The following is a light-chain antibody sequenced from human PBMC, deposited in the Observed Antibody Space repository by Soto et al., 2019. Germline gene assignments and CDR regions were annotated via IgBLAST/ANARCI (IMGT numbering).Light chain of an antibody. V-gene: IGKV1-12*01. CDR2: GAS. CDR3: QQTNTFLPLT. CDR1: QGISNW. J-gene: IGKJ4*01. Sequence: DIQMTQSPSSVSASVGDRVTITCRASQGISNWLAWYQQQPGKAPKLLIYGASSLQSGVPSRFSGGGSGTRFTLIISSMQPEDFATYYCQQTNTFLPLTFGGGTKVEI.